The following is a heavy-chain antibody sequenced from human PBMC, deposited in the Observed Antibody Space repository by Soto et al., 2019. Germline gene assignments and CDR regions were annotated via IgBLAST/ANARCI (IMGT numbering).Heavy chain of an antibody. CDR3: AKVFGSGYDLDY. D-gene: IGHD5-12*01. CDR1: GFTFSSYA. V-gene: IGHV3-23*01. J-gene: IGHJ4*02. CDR2: ISGTGGST. Sequence: GGSPRLSCAASGFTFSSYAMSWVRQAPGKGLEWVSAISGTGGSTYYADSVKGRFTISRDNSKNTLYLQMNSLRAEDTAVYYCAKVFGSGYDLDYWGQGTLVTVSS.